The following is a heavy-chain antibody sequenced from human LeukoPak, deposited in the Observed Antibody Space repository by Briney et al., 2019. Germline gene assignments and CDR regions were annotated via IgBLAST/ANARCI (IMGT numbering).Heavy chain of an antibody. J-gene: IGHJ3*02. CDR3: ASGHGSVHDAFDI. CDR1: GYTFTGYY. D-gene: IGHD3-10*01. Sequence: GASVKVSCKASGYTFTGYYMHWVRQAPGQGLEWMGWINPNSGGTNYARKFQGWVTMTRDTSISTAYMELSRLRSDDTAVYYCASGHGSVHDAFDIWGQGTMVTVSS. V-gene: IGHV1-2*04. CDR2: INPNSGGT.